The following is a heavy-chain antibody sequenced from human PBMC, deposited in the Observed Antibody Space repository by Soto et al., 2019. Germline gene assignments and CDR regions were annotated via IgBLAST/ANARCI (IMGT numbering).Heavy chain of an antibody. J-gene: IGHJ6*02. D-gene: IGHD1-26*01. V-gene: IGHV3-33*01. CDR3: ASDLVGASDSYGLDV. CDR1: GFTFSNYG. Sequence: GGSLRLSCAASGFTFSNYGMHWVRQAPGKGLEWVAIIWHDGNNKYYADSVRGRFIISRDNSKNRLYLQMNSLRAGDTAVYYCASDLVGASDSYGLDVWGQGTPVTV. CDR2: IWHDGNNK.